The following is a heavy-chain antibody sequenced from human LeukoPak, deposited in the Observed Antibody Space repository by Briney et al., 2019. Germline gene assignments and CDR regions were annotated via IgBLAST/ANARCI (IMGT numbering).Heavy chain of an antibody. V-gene: IGHV1-2*02. Sequence: ASVKVSCKASGYTFTGYYMHWVRQAPGQGLEWMGWINPNSGGTNYAQKFQGRVTMTTDTSTSTAYMELRSLRSDDTAVYYCARAYYDILTGYPQDAFDIWGQGTMVTVSS. J-gene: IGHJ3*02. D-gene: IGHD3-9*01. CDR3: ARAYYDILTGYPQDAFDI. CDR2: INPNSGGT. CDR1: GYTFTGYY.